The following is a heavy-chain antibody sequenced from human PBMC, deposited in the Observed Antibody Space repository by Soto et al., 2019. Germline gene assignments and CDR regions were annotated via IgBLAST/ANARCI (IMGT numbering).Heavy chain of an antibody. Sequence: QVQLVESGGGAVQPGRSLRLSCAASGFTFSNNGIHWVRQAPGKGLEWVAVISSDGLNKYYADSVKGRFTISRDNSKNTLFLQTNSLRVEDSAVYYCASDRYGGSSRFDYWGQGTLVTVSS. CDR1: GFTFSNNG. D-gene: IGHD2-15*01. J-gene: IGHJ4*02. V-gene: IGHV3-30*03. CDR3: ASDRYGGSSRFDY. CDR2: ISSDGLNK.